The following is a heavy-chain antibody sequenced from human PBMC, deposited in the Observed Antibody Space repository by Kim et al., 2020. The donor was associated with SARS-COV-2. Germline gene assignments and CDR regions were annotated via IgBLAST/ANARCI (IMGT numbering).Heavy chain of an antibody. CDR1: GFTFSSYA. V-gene: IGHV3-23*01. Sequence: GGSLRLSCAASGFTFSSYAMSWVRQAPGKGLEWVSAISGSGGSTYYADSVKGRFTISRDNSKNTLYLQMNSLRAEDTAVYYCAKDPPGYCSSTSCYGAVFYFDDWGQGTLVTVSS. CDR3: AKDPPGYCSSTSCYGAVFYFDD. CDR2: ISGSGGST. J-gene: IGHJ4*02. D-gene: IGHD2-2*03.